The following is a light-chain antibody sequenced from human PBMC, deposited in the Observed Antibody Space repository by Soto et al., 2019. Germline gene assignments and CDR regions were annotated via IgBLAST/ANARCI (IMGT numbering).Light chain of an antibody. CDR2: DAS. V-gene: IGKV3-11*01. CDR3: QQRSNRPPFT. Sequence: EIVLTQSPATLSLSPGERATLSCRASQSISGSLAWYQQRLGQAPRLLIYDASRRATGIPARFTGSGSGTDFTLTISNLEPEDSAVYYCQQRSNRPPFTFGPGTKVEIK. J-gene: IGKJ3*01. CDR1: QSISGS.